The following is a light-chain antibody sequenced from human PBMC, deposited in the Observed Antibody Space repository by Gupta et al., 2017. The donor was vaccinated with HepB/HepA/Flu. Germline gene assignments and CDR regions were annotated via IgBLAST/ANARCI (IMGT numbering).Light chain of an antibody. CDR3: HQDGNSPYT. J-gene: IGKJ2*01. CDR2: GAS. V-gene: IGKV3-20*01. Sequence: DIVLTQSPGTLSLSPGERVTLSCRASQSVDSSYFAWYQQKPGQAPRLLIYGASSRATGIPDRFSGSGSGTGFTLTISRLGPEDFAVYYCHQDGNSPYTFGEGTKMEIK. CDR1: QSVDSSY.